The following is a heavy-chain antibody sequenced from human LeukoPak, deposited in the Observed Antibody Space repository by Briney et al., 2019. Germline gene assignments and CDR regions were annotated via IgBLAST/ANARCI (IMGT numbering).Heavy chain of an antibody. CDR1: GFTFNTYG. CDR3: AKSNTESQTTVGN. J-gene: IGHJ4*02. CDR2: VWSDGSNS. Sequence: GGPLSLSCAASGFTFNTYGMHWVRHAPGKGLEWIAVVWSDGSNSFYADSVEGRFTISRDNSKNTLYLQMNSLRAEHTAVYYCAKSNTESQTTVGNWGQGTLVSVSS. D-gene: IGHD1-14*01. V-gene: IGHV3-33*06.